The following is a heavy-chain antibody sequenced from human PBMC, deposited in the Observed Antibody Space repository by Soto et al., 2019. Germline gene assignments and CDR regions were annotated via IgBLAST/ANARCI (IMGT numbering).Heavy chain of an antibody. CDR3: ARREIQCPIDY. J-gene: IGHJ4*02. CDR1: GGSIGSYY. V-gene: IGHV4-59*08. CDR2: IYYSGST. Sequence: SETLSLTCSVSGGSIGSYYWSWIRQPPGKGLEWIGYIYYSGSTNYNPSLKSRVTISVDTSKNQFSLKLSSVTAADTAVYYCARREIQCPIDYWGQGTLVTVSS. D-gene: IGHD1-26*01.